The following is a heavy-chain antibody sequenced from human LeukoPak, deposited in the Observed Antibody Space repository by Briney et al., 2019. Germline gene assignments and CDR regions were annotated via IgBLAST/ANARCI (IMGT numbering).Heavy chain of an antibody. CDR3: ASQKREYCDILTGYYSLDY. CDR1: GYTITGYY. V-gene: IGHV1-2*02. J-gene: IGHJ4*02. Sequence: ASVKVSCKASGYTITGYYMHWVRQAPGQGLEWMGWINPNSGGTNYAQKFQGRVTMTRDTSISTAYMELSRLRSDDTAVYYCASQKREYCDILTGYYSLDYWGQGTLVTVSS. CDR2: INPNSGGT. D-gene: IGHD3-9*01.